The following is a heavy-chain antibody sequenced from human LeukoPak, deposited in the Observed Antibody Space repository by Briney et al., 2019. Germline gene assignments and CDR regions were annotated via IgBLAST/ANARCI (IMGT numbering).Heavy chain of an antibody. J-gene: IGHJ4*02. CDR2: IYSGGDT. CDR1: GFSVSSNF. V-gene: IGHV3-66*01. CDR3: AKGGTEGYDILTGPDY. Sequence: GGSLRLSCAASGFSVSSNFMSWVRQAPGKGLECVSVIYSGGDTYYADSVRGRFTISRDKSKNTLYLQMNSLRAEDTAVYYCAKGGTEGYDILTGPDYWGQGTLVTVSS. D-gene: IGHD3-9*01.